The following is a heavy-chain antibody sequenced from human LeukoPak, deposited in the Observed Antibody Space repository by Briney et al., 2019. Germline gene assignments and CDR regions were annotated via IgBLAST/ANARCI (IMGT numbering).Heavy chain of an antibody. V-gene: IGHV1-2*02. CDR2: INPNSGGT. CDR1: GYTFIGNY. Sequence: ASVKVSCKASGYTFIGNYMHWVRQAPGQGLEWMGWINPNSGGTNYAQKFQGRVTMTRDTSISTAYMELSRLRSDDTAVYYCARGGYYGSGFDPWGQGTLVTVSS. J-gene: IGHJ5*02. D-gene: IGHD3-10*01. CDR3: ARGGYYGSGFDP.